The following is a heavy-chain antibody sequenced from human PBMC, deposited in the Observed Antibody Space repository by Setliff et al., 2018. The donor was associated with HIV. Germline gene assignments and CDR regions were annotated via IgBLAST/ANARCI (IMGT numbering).Heavy chain of an antibody. CDR2: ISGSGGVM. D-gene: IGHD3-16*01. CDR3: AKMGSPVGPDAFDI. CDR1: GFTFSSYS. V-gene: IGHV3-23*01. J-gene: IGHJ3*02. Sequence: LRLSCAASGFTFSSYSMNWIRQAPGKGLEWVSYISGSGGVMAYADSVKGRFTISRDNSKNTLYLQMNSLRAEDTAVYYCAKMGSPVGPDAFDIWGQGTMVTVSS.